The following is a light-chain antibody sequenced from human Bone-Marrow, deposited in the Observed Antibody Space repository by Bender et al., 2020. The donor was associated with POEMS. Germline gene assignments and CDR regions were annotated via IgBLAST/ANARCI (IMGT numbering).Light chain of an antibody. Sequence: QSALTQPASVSGSPGQSITISCTGTSTDIGAYNFVSWYQQHPGKVPKLMIFDVSNRPSGVPDRFSGSKSGTSASLAITGLQAGDEADYYCHSYDSSVSSGVFGGGTKLTVL. CDR3: HSYDSSVSSGV. CDR1: STDIGAYNF. CDR2: DVS. J-gene: IGLJ3*02. V-gene: IGLV2-14*03.